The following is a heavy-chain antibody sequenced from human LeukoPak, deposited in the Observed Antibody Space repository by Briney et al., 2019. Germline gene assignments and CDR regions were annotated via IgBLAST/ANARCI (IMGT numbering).Heavy chain of an antibody. V-gene: IGHV3-30*02. D-gene: IGHD3-10*01. CDR3: AKDASLVRGVMS. CDR1: GFTFSSYG. CDR2: IRYDGSNK. J-gene: IGHJ4*02. Sequence: GGSLRLSCAASGFTFSSYGMHWVRQAPGKGLEWVAFIRYDGSNKYYADSVKGRFTISRDNSKNTLYLQMNSLRAEDTAVYYCAKDASLVRGVMSWGQGTLVTVSS.